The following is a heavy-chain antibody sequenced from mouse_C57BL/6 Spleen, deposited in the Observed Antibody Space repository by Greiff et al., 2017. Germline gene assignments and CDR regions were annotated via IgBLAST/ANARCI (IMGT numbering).Heavy chain of an antibody. J-gene: IGHJ3*01. CDR2: INPSNGGT. Sequence: VQLQQPGTELVKPGASVKLSCKASGYTFTSYWMHWVQQRPGQGLEWIGNINPSNGGTNYNEKFKSKATLTVDKSSSTAYMQLSSLTSEDSAVYYCARAIITTVVPTGFAYWGQGTLVTVSA. D-gene: IGHD1-1*01. CDR3: ARAIITTVVPTGFAY. CDR1: GYTFTSYW. V-gene: IGHV1-53*01.